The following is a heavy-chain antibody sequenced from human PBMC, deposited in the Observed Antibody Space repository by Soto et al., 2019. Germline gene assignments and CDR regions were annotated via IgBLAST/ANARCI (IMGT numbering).Heavy chain of an antibody. J-gene: IGHJ6*02. CDR3: AKDIRGAALPEIAVDGTEYYYGMDV. D-gene: IGHD6-19*01. CDR1: GFTFSSYG. CDR2: ISYDGSNK. Sequence: PGGSLRLSCAASGFTFSSYGMHWVRQAPGKGLEWVAVISYDGSNKYYADSVKGRFTISRDNSKNTLYLQMNSLRAEDTAVYYCAKDIRGAALPEIAVDGTEYYYGMDVWGQGTTVTVYS. V-gene: IGHV3-30*18.